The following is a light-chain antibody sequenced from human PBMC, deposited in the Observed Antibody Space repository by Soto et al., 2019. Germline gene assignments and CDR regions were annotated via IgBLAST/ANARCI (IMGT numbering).Light chain of an antibody. CDR1: QSVSSSY. CDR3: QQYGSSSWT. Sequence: EIVLTPAPAAPSLSPGERASVSCRASQSVSSSYLAWYQQKPGQAPRLLLYGASSRATGIPDRFSGSGSGTDFTLTISRLEPEDFAVYYCQQYGSSSWTFGQGTK. CDR2: GAS. J-gene: IGKJ1*01. V-gene: IGKV3-20*01.